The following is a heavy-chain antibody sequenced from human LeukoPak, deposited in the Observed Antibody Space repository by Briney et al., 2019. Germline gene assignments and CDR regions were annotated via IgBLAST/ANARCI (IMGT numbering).Heavy chain of an antibody. CDR3: ARDVYGYVWGSYRREYYFDY. CDR2: INHSGST. CDR1: GGSFSGYY. J-gene: IGHJ4*02. D-gene: IGHD3-16*02. V-gene: IGHV4-34*01. Sequence: SETLSLTCAVYGGSFSGYYWSWIRQPPGKGLEWIGEINHSGSTNYNPSLKSRVTISVDTSKNQFSLKLSSVTAADTAVYYCARDVYGYVWGSYRREYYFDYWGQGTLVTVSS.